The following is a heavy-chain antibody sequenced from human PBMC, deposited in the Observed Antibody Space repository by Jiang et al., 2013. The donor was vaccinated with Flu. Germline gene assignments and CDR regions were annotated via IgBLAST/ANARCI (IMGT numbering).Heavy chain of an antibody. D-gene: IGHD6-19*01. CDR1: GFTFDDYA. Sequence: GLVQPGRSLRLSCAASGFTFDDYAMHWVRQAPGKGLEWVSGISWNSGSIGYADSVKGRFTISRDNAKNSLYLQMNSLRAEDTALYYCAKALSLGWYPDYWGQGTLVTVSS. CDR2: ISWNSGSI. V-gene: IGHV3-9*01. J-gene: IGHJ4*02. CDR3: AKALSLGWYPDY.